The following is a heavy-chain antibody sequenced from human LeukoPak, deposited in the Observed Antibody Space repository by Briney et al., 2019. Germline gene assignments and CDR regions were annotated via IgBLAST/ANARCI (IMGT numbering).Heavy chain of an antibody. CDR2: IIPIFGTA. CDR1: GGTFSSYA. Sequence: SVKVSCKASGGTFSSYAISWVRQAPGQGLEWMGRIIPIFGTANYAQKFQGRVTITTDESTSTAYMELSSLRSEDTAVYYCARGDQFLYYYDSNPFDHWGQGTLVTVSS. V-gene: IGHV1-69*05. J-gene: IGHJ4*02. D-gene: IGHD3-22*01. CDR3: ARGDQFLYYYDSNPFDH.